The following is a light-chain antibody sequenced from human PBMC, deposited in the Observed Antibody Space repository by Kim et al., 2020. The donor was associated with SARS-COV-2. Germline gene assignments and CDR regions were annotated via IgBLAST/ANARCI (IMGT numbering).Light chain of an antibody. J-gene: IGLJ1*01. CDR3: CSYAGKLTYV. Sequence: QSALTQPRSVSGSPGQSVTISCTGTSSDVGGYDYVSWCQQHPGKAPKLMIYDVTKRPSGVPDRFSGSKSGNTASLTISGLQVEDEADYYCCSYAGKLTYVFGTGTKVTVL. V-gene: IGLV2-11*01. CDR2: DVT. CDR1: SSDVGGYDY.